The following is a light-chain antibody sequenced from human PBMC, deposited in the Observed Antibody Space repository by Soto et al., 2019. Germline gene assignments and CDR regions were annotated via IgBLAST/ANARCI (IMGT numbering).Light chain of an antibody. CDR1: QSISTY. V-gene: IGKV1-39*01. Sequence: DIQMTQSPSSLSASVGDRVTITCRASQSISTYLIWYQQKPGKAPKLLIYATSSLQSGVPSRFSGSGSGTDFTLTISSLQPEDVATYYCQQSYSTPRTFGQGTKVDIK. CDR2: ATS. J-gene: IGKJ1*01. CDR3: QQSYSTPRT.